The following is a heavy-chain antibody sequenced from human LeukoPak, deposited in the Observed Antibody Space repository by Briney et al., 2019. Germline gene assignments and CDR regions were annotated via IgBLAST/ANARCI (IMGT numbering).Heavy chain of an antibody. CDR1: GGTSSSYA. D-gene: IGHD4-23*01. J-gene: IGHJ4*02. CDR2: IIPIFGTA. V-gene: IGHV1-69*13. Sequence: SVKVSCKASGGTSSSYAISWVRQAPGQGLEWMGGIIPIFGTANYAQKFQGRVTITADESTSTAYMELSRLRSDDTAVYYCARDPYGGNSGLHWGQGTLVTVSS. CDR3: ARDPYGGNSGLH.